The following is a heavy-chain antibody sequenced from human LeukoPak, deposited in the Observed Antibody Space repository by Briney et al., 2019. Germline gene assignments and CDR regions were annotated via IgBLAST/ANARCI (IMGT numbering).Heavy chain of an antibody. Sequence: SETLSLTCTVSGGSISSSSYYWGWIRQPPGKGLEWIGSIYYSGSTYYNPSLKSRVTISVDTSKNQFSLKLSSVTVADTAVYYCARESVAVAGSPFDYRGQGTLVTVSS. J-gene: IGHJ4*02. CDR2: IYYSGST. CDR1: GGSISSSSYY. V-gene: IGHV4-39*07. D-gene: IGHD6-19*01. CDR3: ARESVAVAGSPFDY.